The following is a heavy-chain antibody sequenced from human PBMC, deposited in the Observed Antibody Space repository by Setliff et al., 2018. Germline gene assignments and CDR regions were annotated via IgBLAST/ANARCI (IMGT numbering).Heavy chain of an antibody. CDR1: GYSFTDSF. Sequence: GASVKVSCKAAGYSFTDSFINWVRQSPGQGLEWMGWINPNSGGTTYAQKFQGRITMTRDTSLTTTYMELSGLRVEDTAVYYCARSRRYCSLTSCFTPLDYWGQGTLVTVSS. V-gene: IGHV1-2*02. J-gene: IGHJ4*02. D-gene: IGHD2-2*02. CDR2: INPNSGGT. CDR3: ARSRRYCSLTSCFTPLDY.